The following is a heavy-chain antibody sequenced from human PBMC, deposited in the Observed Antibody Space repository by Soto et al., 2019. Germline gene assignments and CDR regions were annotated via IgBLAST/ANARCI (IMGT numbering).Heavy chain of an antibody. CDR1: GSSISSYY. J-gene: IGHJ5*02. Sequence: PSETLSLTCTVSGSSISSYYWSWIRQPPGKGLEWIGYIYYNGSTNYNPSLKSRVTISVDSSKNQFSLKLSSVTAADTAVYYCARLEVPAAGTNWFDPWGQGTLVTVSS. V-gene: IGHV4-59*01. CDR3: ARLEVPAAGTNWFDP. D-gene: IGHD2-2*01. CDR2: IYYNGST.